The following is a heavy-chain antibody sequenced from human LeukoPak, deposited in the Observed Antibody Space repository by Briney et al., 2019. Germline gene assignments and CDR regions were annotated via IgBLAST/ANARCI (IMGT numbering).Heavy chain of an antibody. CDR3: ARADIVVVPARYNWFDP. V-gene: IGHV1-2*02. Sequence: ASVKVSCKASGYTFTGYYMHWVRQAPGQGLEWIGWINPNSGGTNYAQKFQGRVTMTRDTSISTAYMELSRLRSDDTAVYYCARADIVVVPARYNWFDPWGQGTLVTVSS. CDR1: GYTFTGYY. CDR2: INPNSGGT. J-gene: IGHJ5*02. D-gene: IGHD2-2*01.